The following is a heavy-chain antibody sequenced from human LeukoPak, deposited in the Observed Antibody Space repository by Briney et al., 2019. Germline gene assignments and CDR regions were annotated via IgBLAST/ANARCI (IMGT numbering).Heavy chain of an antibody. D-gene: IGHD1-14*01. J-gene: IGHJ4*02. CDR3: TTPSFPTTYYFGQ. CDR2: ISSSSAYI. Sequence: PGGSLRLSCAASGFSFSTYSMNWVRQAPGKGLEWVSTISSSSAYINQADSVKGRFTISRDNAKNSLYLQMNSLRAEDTAVYYCTTPSFPTTYYFGQWGQGTLVTVSS. CDR1: GFSFSTYS. V-gene: IGHV3-21*01.